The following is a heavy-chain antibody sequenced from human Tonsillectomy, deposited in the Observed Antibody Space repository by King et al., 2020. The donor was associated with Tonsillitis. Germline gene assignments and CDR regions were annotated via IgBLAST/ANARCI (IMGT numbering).Heavy chain of an antibody. V-gene: IGHV3-30*18. CDR2: ISYDGSNK. D-gene: IGHD6-19*01. J-gene: IGHJ6*01. Sequence: VQLVESGGGVVQPGRSLRLSCAASGFTFSSYGMHWVRQAPGKGLEWVAVISYDGSNKYYADSVKGRFTISRDNSKNTLYLQMNSLRAEDTAVYHCAKDWGIAVAEEGDHYYYGMDVWGQGTTVTVSS. CDR1: GFTFSSYG. CDR3: AKDWGIAVAEEGDHYYYGMDV.